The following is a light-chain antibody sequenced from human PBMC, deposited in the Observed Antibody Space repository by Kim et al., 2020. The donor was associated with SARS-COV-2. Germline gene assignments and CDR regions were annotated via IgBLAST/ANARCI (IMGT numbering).Light chain of an antibody. V-gene: IGLV3-25*03. J-gene: IGLJ3*02. Sequence: SYELTQPPSVSVSPGQTARITCSGDALPKQYAYWYQQKPGQAPVLLIYKDSERPSGIPERFSGSSSGTTVTLTISGVLAEDEADYYCQSADSSGTSLVFGGGTQLTVL. CDR1: ALPKQY. CDR3: QSADSSGTSLV. CDR2: KDS.